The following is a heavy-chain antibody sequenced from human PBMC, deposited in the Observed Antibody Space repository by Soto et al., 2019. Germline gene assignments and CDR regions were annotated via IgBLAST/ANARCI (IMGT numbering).Heavy chain of an antibody. D-gene: IGHD3-3*01. V-gene: IGHV3-9*01. J-gene: IGHJ4*02. CDR1: GFTFDDYA. Sequence: LRLSCAASGFTFDDYAMHWVRQAPGKGLEWVSGISWNSGSIGYADSVKGRFTISRDNAKDSLYLQMNSLTAGDTALYYCAKGQHYDFWSGYPDYWGQGTLVTVSS. CDR3: AKGQHYDFWSGYPDY. CDR2: ISWNSGSI.